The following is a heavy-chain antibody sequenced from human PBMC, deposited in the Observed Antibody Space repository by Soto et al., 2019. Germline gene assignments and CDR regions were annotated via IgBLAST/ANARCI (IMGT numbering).Heavy chain of an antibody. CDR2: INHSGSS. V-gene: IGHV4-34*01. CDR1: GGSFSGFY. Sequence: SETLSLTCAVHGGSFSGFYWTWIRQPPGKGLEWIGEINHSGSSNYNPPLKSRVTMSLDTSRNQFSLSLNSVTAADTAVYYCARMAGPWYFDLWGRGTLVTVS. J-gene: IGHJ2*01. CDR3: ARMAGPWYFDL.